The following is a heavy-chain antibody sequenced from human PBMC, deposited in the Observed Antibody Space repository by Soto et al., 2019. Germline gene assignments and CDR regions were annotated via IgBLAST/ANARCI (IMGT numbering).Heavy chain of an antibody. CDR2: INHSGSS. V-gene: IGHV4-34*01. CDR1: GGSFSGFY. Sequence: SETLSLTCAVHGGSFSGFYWTWIRQPPGKGLEWIGEINHSGSSNYNPPLKSRVTMSLDTSRNQFSLSLNSVTAADTAVYYCARMAGPWYFDLWGRGTLVTVS. J-gene: IGHJ2*01. CDR3: ARMAGPWYFDL.